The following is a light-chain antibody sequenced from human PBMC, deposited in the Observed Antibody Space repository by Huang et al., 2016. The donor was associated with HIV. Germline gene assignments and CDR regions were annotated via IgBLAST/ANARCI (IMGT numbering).Light chain of an antibody. J-gene: IGKJ2*01. V-gene: IGKV3-20*01. CDR3: QQYGNYLET. Sequence: ETVLTQSPGTLSLSPGERATLSCRASQSVSSNYLAWYQQKPGQAPRLLIYGASSRATGIPDRFSSSGSGTDFTLTITRLEPGDFAVYYCQQYGNYLETFGQGTNLEIK. CDR2: GAS. CDR1: QSVSSNY.